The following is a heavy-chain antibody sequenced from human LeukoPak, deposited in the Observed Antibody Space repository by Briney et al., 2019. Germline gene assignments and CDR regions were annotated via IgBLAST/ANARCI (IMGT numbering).Heavy chain of an antibody. D-gene: IGHD6-6*01. CDR1: GFTFSSYW. CDR3: VKGLDYSSSQMDS. V-gene: IGHV3-23*01. Sequence: GGSLRLSCAASGFTFSSYWMSWVRQAPGKGLEWVSAISGSGGSTHYADSVRGRFTISRDNSKNTLYLQMNSLRAEDTAVYYCVKGLDYSSSQMDSWGQGTLVTVSS. J-gene: IGHJ4*02. CDR2: ISGSGGST.